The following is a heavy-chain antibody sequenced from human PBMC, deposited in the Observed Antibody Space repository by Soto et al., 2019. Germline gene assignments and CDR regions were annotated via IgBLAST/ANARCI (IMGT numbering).Heavy chain of an antibody. CDR1: GGSISSYY. Sequence: SETLSLTCTVSGGSISSYYWSWIRQPPGKGLEWIGYIYYSGSTNYNPSLKSRVTISVDTSKNQFSLKLSSVTAADTAVYYCARLITMVRGVIINWFDPWGQRTLVTVSS. CDR3: ARLITMVRGVIINWFDP. D-gene: IGHD3-10*01. V-gene: IGHV4-59*08. CDR2: IYYSGST. J-gene: IGHJ5*02.